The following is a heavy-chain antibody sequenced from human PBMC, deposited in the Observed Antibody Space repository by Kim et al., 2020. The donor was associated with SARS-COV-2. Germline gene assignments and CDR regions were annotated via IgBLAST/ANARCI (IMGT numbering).Heavy chain of an antibody. J-gene: IGHJ4*02. Sequence: SVKVSCKASGGTFSSYAISWVRQAPGQGLEWMGGIIPIFGTANYAQKFQGRVTITADESTSTAYMELSSLRSEDTAVYYCARDRANPPYYYDSSGLGHWGQGTLVTVSS. CDR3: ARDRANPPYYYDSSGLGH. CDR2: IIPIFGTA. V-gene: IGHV1-69*13. CDR1: GGTFSSYA. D-gene: IGHD3-22*01.